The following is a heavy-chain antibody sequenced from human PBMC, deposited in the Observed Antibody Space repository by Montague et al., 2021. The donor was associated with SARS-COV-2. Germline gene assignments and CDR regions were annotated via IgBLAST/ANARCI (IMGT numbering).Heavy chain of an antibody. Sequence: SETLSLTCAVYGGSFNGYYWNWICQPPGKGLERIGEISDIGSTTYNPSLESRLTTSVDRSKNQFSLRLTSVTAAATAVYYCVRERECSGGSCYGPDDDAFDIWGQGTTVTVS. J-gene: IGHJ3*02. CDR2: ISDIGST. CDR1: GGSFNGYY. D-gene: IGHD2-15*01. CDR3: VRERECSGGSCYGPDDDAFDI. V-gene: IGHV4-34*01.